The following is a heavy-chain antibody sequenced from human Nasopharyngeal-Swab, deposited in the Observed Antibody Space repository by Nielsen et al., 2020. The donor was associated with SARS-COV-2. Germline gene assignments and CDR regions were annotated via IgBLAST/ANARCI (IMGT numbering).Heavy chain of an antibody. J-gene: IGHJ5*02. CDR1: GVSITSQY. CDR3: AKEGATGWFDP. Sequence: SETLSLTCTVSGVSITSQYWSWIRQPPGKGLEWIGYISHNSGTSYSPSLKSRVTMFMDTSKNQFSLRLRSVTAADTAVYYRAKEGATGWFDPWGQGTLVTVSS. CDR2: ISHNSGT. V-gene: IGHV4-59*11.